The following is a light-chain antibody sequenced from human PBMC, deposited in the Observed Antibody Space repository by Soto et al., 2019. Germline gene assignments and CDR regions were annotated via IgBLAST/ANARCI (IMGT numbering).Light chain of an antibody. Sequence: EIVMTQSPATLSVSPGERVTLSCRASQSISINLVWYQQKPGQAPRLLIYDSSTRATGIPARFSGSGSGTEFTLTISSLQSEDFAVYYCQQYNNGHRTFGQGTKVEIK. CDR2: DSS. J-gene: IGKJ2*01. CDR1: QSISIN. V-gene: IGKV3-15*01. CDR3: QQYNNGHRT.